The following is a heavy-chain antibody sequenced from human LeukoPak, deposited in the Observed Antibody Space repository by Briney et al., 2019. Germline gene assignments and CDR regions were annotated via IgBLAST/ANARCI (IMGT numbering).Heavy chain of an antibody. V-gene: IGHV1-46*01. Sequence: ASVKVSCKASGYTFTSYYMHWVRQAPGQGLEWMGIINPSGGSTSYAQKFQGRVTMTRDMSTSTVYMELSSLRSEDTAVYYCAISGEQQLVLFYWGQGTLVTVSP. D-gene: IGHD6-6*01. CDR2: INPSGGST. CDR1: GYTFTSYY. CDR3: AISGEQQLVLFY. J-gene: IGHJ4*02.